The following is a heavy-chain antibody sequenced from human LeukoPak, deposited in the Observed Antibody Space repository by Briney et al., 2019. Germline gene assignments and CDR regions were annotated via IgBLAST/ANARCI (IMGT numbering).Heavy chain of an antibody. D-gene: IGHD5-24*01. V-gene: IGHV1-2*02. CDR2: INPNSGDT. CDR3: AREPVGGYNLDWFDY. Sequence: GASVKVSCKASGYTFTDYYIHWVRQAPGQGLEWMGWINPNSGDTKSAQKLQGRLTMTRDTSITTAYMDLSRLTSDDTAVYYCAREPVGGYNLDWFDYWGQGTLVTVSS. CDR1: GYTFTDYY. J-gene: IGHJ4*02.